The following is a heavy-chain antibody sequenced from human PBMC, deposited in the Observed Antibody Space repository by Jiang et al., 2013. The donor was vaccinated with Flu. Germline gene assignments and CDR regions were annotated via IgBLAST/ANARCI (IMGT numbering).Heavy chain of an antibody. CDR3: ARDRNYGSGIQNYYYMDV. D-gene: IGHD3-10*01. CDR1: GGSISSYY. Sequence: GLVKPSETLSLTCTVSGGSISSYYWSWIRQPAGKGLEWIGRIYTSGSTNYNPSLKSRVTMSVDTSKNQFSLKLSSVTAADTAVYYCARDRNYGSGIQNYYYMDVWGKGTTVTVSS. J-gene: IGHJ6*03. V-gene: IGHV4-4*07. CDR2: IYTSGST.